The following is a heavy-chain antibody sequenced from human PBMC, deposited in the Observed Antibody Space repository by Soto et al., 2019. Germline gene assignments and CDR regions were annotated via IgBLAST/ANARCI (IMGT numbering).Heavy chain of an antibody. Sequence: SETLSLTCIVSGGTISAYYWNWIRQSPGKGLEWIGYIHYSGSTSYNRSLESRVTISLNPSKTQFSLKLSSVTAADTAFYYCARNPKDFWNGYYFDSWGQGTLVTVS. CDR1: GGTISAYY. CDR2: IHYSGST. J-gene: IGHJ4*02. CDR3: ARNPKDFWNGYYFDS. V-gene: IGHV4-59*01. D-gene: IGHD3-3*01.